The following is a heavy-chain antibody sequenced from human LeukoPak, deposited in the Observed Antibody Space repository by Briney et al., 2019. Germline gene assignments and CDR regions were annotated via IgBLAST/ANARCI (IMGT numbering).Heavy chain of an antibody. D-gene: IGHD2-15*01. CDR2: IIPIFGTA. CDR3: AILGYCSGGSCYSADY. CDR1: GSTFSSYA. J-gene: IGHJ4*02. V-gene: IGHV1-69*06. Sequence: ASVKVSCKASGSTFSSYAISWVQQAPGQGLEWMGGIIPIFGTANYAQKFQGRVTITADKSTSTAYMELSSLRSEDTAVYYCAILGYCSGGSCYSADYWGQGTLVTVSS.